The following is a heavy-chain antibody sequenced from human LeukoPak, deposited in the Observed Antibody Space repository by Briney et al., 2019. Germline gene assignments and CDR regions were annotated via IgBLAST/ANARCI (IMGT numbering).Heavy chain of an antibody. CDR2: IYPGDSDT. V-gene: IGHV5-51*01. D-gene: IGHD6-19*01. CDR3: VRRLFCSSVRYQGYWFDP. Sequence: GESLKISCKASGYNFTTYWIGWVRQMPGKGLEWMGIIYPGDSDTRYSPSFQGQVTMSADKSISTAYLQWSSLKASDSATYYCVRRLFCSSVRYQGYWFDPWGQGTLVTVSS. CDR1: GYNFTTYW. J-gene: IGHJ5*02.